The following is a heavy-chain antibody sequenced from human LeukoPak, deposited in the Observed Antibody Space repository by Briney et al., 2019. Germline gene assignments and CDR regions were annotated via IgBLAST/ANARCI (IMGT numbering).Heavy chain of an antibody. V-gene: IGHV4-34*01. J-gene: IGHJ3*02. CDR2: IHYSGST. D-gene: IGHD2-15*01. Sequence: SETLSLTCAVYGDSISGYYWTWIRQFPGKGLEWIGEIHYSGSTYYNPSLKSRVTISVDTSKNQFSLKLSSVTAADTAVYYCARAVVVEHKGGDAFDIWGQGTMVTVSS. CDR3: ARAVVVEHKGGDAFDI. CDR1: GDSISGYY.